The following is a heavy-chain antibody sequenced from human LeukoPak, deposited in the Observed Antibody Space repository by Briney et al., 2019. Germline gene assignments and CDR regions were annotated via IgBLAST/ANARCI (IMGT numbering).Heavy chain of an antibody. Sequence: ASVKVSCKASGYTFTGYYMHWVRQGPGQGLECMGWINPNSGDTDYAQKFQGRVTMTRDTSISTSYMELSRLRSDDTAVYYCARGGALSGGSWHFDYWGQGTLVTVSS. D-gene: IGHD2-15*01. J-gene: IGHJ4*02. V-gene: IGHV1-2*02. CDR1: GYTFTGYY. CDR2: INPNSGDT. CDR3: ARGGALSGGSWHFDY.